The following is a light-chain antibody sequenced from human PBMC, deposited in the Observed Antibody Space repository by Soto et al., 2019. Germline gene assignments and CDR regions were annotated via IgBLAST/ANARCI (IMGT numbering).Light chain of an antibody. CDR3: MQATHPYT. CDR1: QSLVHRDGNTY. CDR2: MIS. Sequence: EIVMTQTPLSSRVTLGQPASISCRSSQSLVHRDGNTYLSWLHQRPGQPPRLLIYMISDRFSGVPDRFSGSGAGTDFTLKISRVEAEDVGVYYCMQATHPYTFGQGTKLEI. V-gene: IGKV2-24*01. J-gene: IGKJ2*01.